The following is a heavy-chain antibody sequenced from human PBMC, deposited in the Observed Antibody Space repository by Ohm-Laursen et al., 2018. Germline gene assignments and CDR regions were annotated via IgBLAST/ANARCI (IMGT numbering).Heavy chain of an antibody. V-gene: IGHV4-34*01. CDR3: ARTSIYGGIDY. J-gene: IGHJ4*02. D-gene: IGHD4-23*01. CDR2: INHSGST. Sequence: SETLSLTCAVYGGSFSGYYWSWIRQPPGKGLEWIGEINHSGSTNYNPSLKSRVTISVDTSKNQFSLKLSSVTAADTAVYYCARTSIYGGIDYWGQGTLVTVSS. CDR1: GGSFSGYY.